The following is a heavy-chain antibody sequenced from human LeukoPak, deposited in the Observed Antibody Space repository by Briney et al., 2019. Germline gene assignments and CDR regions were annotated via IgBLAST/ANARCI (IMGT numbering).Heavy chain of an antibody. CDR2: ISYDGSNK. CDR1: GLTFSSYG. V-gene: IGHV3-30*18. Sequence: PGESLRLSCAASGLTFSSYGMHWVRQAPGKGLEWVAVISYDGSNKYYADSVKGRFTISRDNSKNTLYLQMNSLRAEDTAVYYCAKEGMRYSSGWYYFDYWGQGTLVTVSS. J-gene: IGHJ4*02. CDR3: AKEGMRYSSGWYYFDY. D-gene: IGHD6-19*01.